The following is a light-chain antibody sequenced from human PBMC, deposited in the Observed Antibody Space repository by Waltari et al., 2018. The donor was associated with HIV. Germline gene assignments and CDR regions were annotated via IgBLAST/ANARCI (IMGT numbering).Light chain of an antibody. CDR3: QAWDSSTWV. Sequence: SYELTQPPSVSISPGQTANITCSCDQLGAKYTCWYQQKPGQFPVLVIYQDSKRPSGIPERFSGSNSGNTATLTISGTQAMDEADYYCQAWDSSTWVFGGGTKLTVL. CDR1: QLGAKY. V-gene: IGLV3-1*01. J-gene: IGLJ3*02. CDR2: QDS.